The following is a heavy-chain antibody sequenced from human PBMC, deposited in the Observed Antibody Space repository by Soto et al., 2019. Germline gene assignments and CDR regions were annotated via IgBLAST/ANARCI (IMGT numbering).Heavy chain of an antibody. CDR3: AKDLYSSGWYNYFDP. Sequence: GGSLRLSCATYGFIFSTYVMHWVRQAPGKGLEWVAMMSHDGSSAYYADSVRGRFTISRDNSKNTLYLQMNSLRPEDTALYFCAKDLYSSGWYNYFDPWGQGTLVTVSS. V-gene: IGHV3-30*18. CDR1: GFIFSTYV. J-gene: IGHJ5*02. CDR2: MSHDGSSA. D-gene: IGHD6-19*01.